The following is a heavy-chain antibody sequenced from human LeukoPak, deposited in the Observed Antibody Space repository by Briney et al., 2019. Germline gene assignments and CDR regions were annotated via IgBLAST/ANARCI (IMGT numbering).Heavy chain of an antibody. CDR2: ISSSSSYI. CDR1: GFPFNSYR. Sequence: GSLKLSFSASGFPFNSYRLDLVRQAPGKGLEGVSSISSSSSYIYYADSVKGRFTISRDNAKNSLYLQMNSLRAEDTAVYYCATVVGSGYEGPFDYWGQGTLVTVSS. V-gene: IGHV3-21*01. D-gene: IGHD5-12*01. CDR3: ATVVGSGYEGPFDY. J-gene: IGHJ4*02.